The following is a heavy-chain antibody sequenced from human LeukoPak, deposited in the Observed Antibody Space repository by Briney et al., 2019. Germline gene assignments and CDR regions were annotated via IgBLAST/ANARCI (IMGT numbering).Heavy chain of an antibody. V-gene: IGHV3-21*01. Sequence: GGSLRLSCAASGFTFSSYSMNWVRQAPGKGLEWVSSISSSSSYIYYIDSVKGRFTISRDNAKNSLYLQMNSLRAEDTAVYYCARDGGFDCTNGVCDKVDYWGQGTLVTVSS. D-gene: IGHD2-8*01. J-gene: IGHJ4*02. CDR2: ISSSSSYI. CDR1: GFTFSSYS. CDR3: ARDGGFDCTNGVCDKVDY.